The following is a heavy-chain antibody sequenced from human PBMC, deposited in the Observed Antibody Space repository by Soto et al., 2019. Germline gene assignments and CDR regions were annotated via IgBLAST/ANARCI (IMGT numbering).Heavy chain of an antibody. CDR3: GSVRPSGYVLS. D-gene: IGHD6-25*01. V-gene: IGHV4-59*01. Sequence: PSETLSLPCAVSGGSLSSYYWTWIRQSPGKGLEWIGYVYFSGNTNYNPSLKSRVTISIDTSKNQFSLRLASVTAADTAFYDCGSVRPSGYVLSWGQGTLVTVSS. CDR2: VYFSGNT. J-gene: IGHJ5*02. CDR1: GGSLSSYY.